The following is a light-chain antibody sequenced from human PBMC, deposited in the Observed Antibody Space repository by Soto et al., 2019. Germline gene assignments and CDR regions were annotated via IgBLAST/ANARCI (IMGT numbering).Light chain of an antibody. CDR2: DVT. Sequence: QSVLTQPRSVSESPGQSVTISCTGTSSDVGDYNSVSWYQQHPGKAPKLLLFDVTTRPSGVPDRFSGSKSANTASLTISGLQPEDEADYYCCSYLGSYTYVFGTGTKLTVL. CDR1: SSDVGDYNS. J-gene: IGLJ1*01. CDR3: CSYLGSYTYV. V-gene: IGLV2-11*01.